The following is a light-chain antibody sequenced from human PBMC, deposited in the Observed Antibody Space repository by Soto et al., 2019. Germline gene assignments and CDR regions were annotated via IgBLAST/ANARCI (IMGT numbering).Light chain of an antibody. Sequence: NFMLSQPHSVSDSPGKTVSISCTGNSGDIATNYVQWYQQRPGSVPTIVIYENDQRPSGVPDRFSGSFDSSSACLTISGLKIEDEADYYCQSYGSDTLSVVFGGGTKLTVL. CDR3: QSYGSDTLSVV. CDR1: SGDIATNY. CDR2: END. J-gene: IGLJ2*01. V-gene: IGLV6-57*02.